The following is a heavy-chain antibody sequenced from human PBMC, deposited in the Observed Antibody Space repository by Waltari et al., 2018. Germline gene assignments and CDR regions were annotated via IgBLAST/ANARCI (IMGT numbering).Heavy chain of an antibody. CDR3: ARHGGPW. V-gene: IGHV4-38-2*01. D-gene: IGHD3-16*01. CDR1: GYSISSGYH. CDR2: ISGSSGST. J-gene: IGHJ1*01. Sequence: QVQLQESGPGLVKPSETLSLTCAVSGYSISSGYHWGWIRLPPGKGLEYVGSISGSSGSTYYNPSLKSGVTISKDTSKNQFSLKLSSVTAADTAVYYCARHGGPWWGQGALVTVSS.